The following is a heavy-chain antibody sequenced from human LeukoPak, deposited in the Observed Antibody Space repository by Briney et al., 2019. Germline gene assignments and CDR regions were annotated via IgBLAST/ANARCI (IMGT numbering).Heavy chain of an antibody. CDR3: ARVALGIVVVPAAINSRNYYYYYMDV. Sequence: GGSLRLSCAASGFTFSSYAMSWVRQAPGKGLEWVSAISGSGGSTYYADSVKGRFTISRDNSKNTLYLQMNSLRAEDTAVYYCARVALGIVVVPAAINSRNYYYYYMDVWGKGTTVTISS. J-gene: IGHJ6*03. CDR2: ISGSGGST. D-gene: IGHD2-2*01. V-gene: IGHV3-23*01. CDR1: GFTFSSYA.